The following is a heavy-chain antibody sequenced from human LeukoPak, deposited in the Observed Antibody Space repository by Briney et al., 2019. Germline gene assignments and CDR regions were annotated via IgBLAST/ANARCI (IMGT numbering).Heavy chain of an antibody. CDR2: INPSADTT. Sequence: ASVKVSCKASGYTFTNYYMHWVRQAPGQGLEWMGIINPSADTTSYAQKFQGRVTMTRDTSTSTVYMELTSLRSDDTAVYYCAKGRDELERAFDYWGQGTLVTASS. D-gene: IGHD1-1*01. CDR3: AKGRDELERAFDY. CDR1: GYTFTNYY. J-gene: IGHJ4*02. V-gene: IGHV1-46*01.